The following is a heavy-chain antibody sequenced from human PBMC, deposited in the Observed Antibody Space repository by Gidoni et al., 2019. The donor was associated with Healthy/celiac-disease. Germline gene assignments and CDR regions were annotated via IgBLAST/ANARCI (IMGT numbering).Heavy chain of an antibody. D-gene: IGHD6-13*01. V-gene: IGHV4-38-2*01. CDR2: IYHSGST. J-gene: IGHJ1*01. CDR1: GYSISSGYY. Sequence: QVQLQESGPGLVKPSETLSLTCAVSGYSISSGYYWGWIRQPPGKGLEWIGSIYHSGSTYYNPSLKSRVTISVDTSKNQFSLKLSSVTAADTAVYYCARNSIAAATFQHWGQGTLVTVSS. CDR3: ARNSIAAATFQH.